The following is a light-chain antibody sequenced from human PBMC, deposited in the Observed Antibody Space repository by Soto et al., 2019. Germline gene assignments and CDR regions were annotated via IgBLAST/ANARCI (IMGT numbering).Light chain of an antibody. CDR1: QSVSNS. CDR3: QQYNSYMYT. Sequence: IQMTQSPSTLSPSVGDTVTIACRASQSVSNSLAWYQQKPGKAPDLLIYDASTLESGVPSRFSGNGSGTEFNLTISSLQPDDFATYYCQQYNSYMYTFGQGTKLEIK. V-gene: IGKV1-5*01. J-gene: IGKJ2*01. CDR2: DAS.